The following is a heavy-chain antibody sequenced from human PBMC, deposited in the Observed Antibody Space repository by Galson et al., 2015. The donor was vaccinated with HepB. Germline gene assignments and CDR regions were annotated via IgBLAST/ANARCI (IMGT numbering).Heavy chain of an antibody. CDR3: TRDGSGNTPFSYFDY. D-gene: IGHD5-18*01. V-gene: IGHV3-33*01. Sequence: SLRLSCAASGFTFRNFGMHWVRQAPGKGLEWLAGIWADGTKKFHTDSLNGRFTISRDNAKGTLYLQMDTLRVEDTAVYYCTRDGSGNTPFSYFDYWGQGTLVTVSS. CDR1: GFTFRNFG. CDR2: IWADGTKK. J-gene: IGHJ4*02.